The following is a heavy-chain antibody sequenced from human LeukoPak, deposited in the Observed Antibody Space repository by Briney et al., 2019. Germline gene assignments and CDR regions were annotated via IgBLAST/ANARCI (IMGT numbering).Heavy chain of an antibody. CDR1: GFDFRDYF. J-gene: IGHJ5*02. CDR3: TRRANGRRYNWFDT. CDR2: INPDTEDS. Sequence: GASVKVSCKASGFDFRDYFIHWVRQAPGEGLEWMGSINPDTEDSKIAQQFQGRVTMTRDTSMTTVYMDLSGLTSDDTAVYYCTRRANGRRYNWFDTWGQGTLVTVSS. V-gene: IGHV1-2*02. D-gene: IGHD2-8*01.